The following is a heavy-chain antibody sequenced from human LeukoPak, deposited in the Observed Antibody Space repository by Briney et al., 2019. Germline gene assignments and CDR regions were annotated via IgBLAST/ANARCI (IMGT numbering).Heavy chain of an antibody. CDR3: ARDSYYDRSGYYTL. J-gene: IGHJ4*02. V-gene: IGHV3-23*01. D-gene: IGHD3-22*01. Sequence: GGSLRLSCAASGFTFSTYAMSWVRQAPGKGLEWVSGISGSGGRTDYADSVKGRFTISRDNSKNTLHLQMNSLRAEDTAVYYCARDSYYDRSGYYTLWGQGILVTVSS. CDR1: GFTFSTYA. CDR2: ISGSGGRT.